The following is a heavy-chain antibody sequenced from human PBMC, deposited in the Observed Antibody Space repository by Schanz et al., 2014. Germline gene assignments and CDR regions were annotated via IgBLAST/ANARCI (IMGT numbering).Heavy chain of an antibody. CDR2: LYNNGAA. Sequence: EVQLGESGGGLVQPVGSLRLSCAASGFTVSNNYMSWVRQPPGKGLEWVSVLYNNGAAYYAESVRGRFAISRDNSKNTLYLQMNRLRTEDTAVYYCATVGSETYSIYRYFDLWGRGTLVTVSS. V-gene: IGHV3-66*01. CDR1: GFTVSNNY. D-gene: IGHD3-10*01. CDR3: ATVGSETYSIYRYFDL. J-gene: IGHJ2*01.